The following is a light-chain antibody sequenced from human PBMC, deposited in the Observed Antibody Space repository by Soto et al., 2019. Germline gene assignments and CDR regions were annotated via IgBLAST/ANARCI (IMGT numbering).Light chain of an antibody. CDR2: DVS. V-gene: IGLV2-11*01. J-gene: IGLJ1*01. CDR1: TIDVDSSNY. Sequence: SVLTQPRSVSGSPGQSVTISCTGPTIDVDSSNYVSWYQQHQGKAPKLMIYDVSERPSGVPDRFSGSKSGSTASLTISGPQAEDEADYYCCSYPSPFYDFGRGTKVTV. CDR3: CSYPSPFYD.